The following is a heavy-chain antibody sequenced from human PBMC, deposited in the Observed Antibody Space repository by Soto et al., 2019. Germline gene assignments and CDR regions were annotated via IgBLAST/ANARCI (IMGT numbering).Heavy chain of an antibody. V-gene: IGHV1-2*02. CDR2: INPNSGT. J-gene: IGHJ3*02. Sequence: GASVKVSCKASGYIFTGYYIHWVRQAPGQGLEWMGWINPNSGTNYAQNFQGRVIMTRDTSISTAYMELSGLRFDATAVSYCATRYTTGRDAFHIWGQGTMVTVSS. CDR1: GYIFTGYY. D-gene: IGHD2-2*02. CDR3: ATRYTTGRDAFHI.